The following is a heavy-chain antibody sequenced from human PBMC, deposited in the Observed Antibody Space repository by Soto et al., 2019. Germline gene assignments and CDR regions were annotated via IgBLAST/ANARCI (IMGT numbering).Heavy chain of an antibody. V-gene: IGHV1-24*01. D-gene: IGHD2-21*02. CDR2: VDPEDGEK. CDR1: GHTLTELS. J-gene: IGHJ3*01. Sequence: QVQLIQSGAEVKKPGASVKVSCKVSGHTLTELSMHWVRQTPGKGLEWMGGVDPEDGEKVFAQKFQGRVTMTEDTSTDTAYMELSSLRSEDTAMYYCTTVVVTATDAFAVWGQGTIVTVSS. CDR3: TTVVVTATDAFAV.